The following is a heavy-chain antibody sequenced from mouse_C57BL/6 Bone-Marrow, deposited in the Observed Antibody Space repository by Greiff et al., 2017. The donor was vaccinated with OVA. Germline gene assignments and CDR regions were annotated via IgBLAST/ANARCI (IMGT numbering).Heavy chain of an antibody. CDR3: ARGGELRLPY. D-gene: IGHD3-2*02. Sequence: VQLQQSGAELVKPGASVKLSCKASGYTFTSYWMQWVKQRPGQGLEWIGEIDPSDSYTNYNQKFKGKATLTVDTSSSTAYMQLSSLTSEDSAVYYCARGGELRLPYWGQGTTLTVSS. J-gene: IGHJ2*01. CDR1: GYTFTSYW. CDR2: IDPSDSYT. V-gene: IGHV1-50*01.